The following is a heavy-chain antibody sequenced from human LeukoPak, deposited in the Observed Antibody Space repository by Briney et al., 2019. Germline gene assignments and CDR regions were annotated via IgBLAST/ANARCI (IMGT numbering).Heavy chain of an antibody. Sequence: PGGSLRLSCAASGFTFSSYGMSWVRQAPGKGLEWVSAISGSGGSTYYADSVKGRFTISRDNSKNTLYLQMNSLRAEDTAVYYCASLEHYYDSSTPPHYWGQGTLVTVSS. J-gene: IGHJ4*02. V-gene: IGHV3-23*01. CDR2: ISGSGGST. CDR3: ASLEHYYDSSTPPHY. CDR1: GFTFSSYG. D-gene: IGHD3-22*01.